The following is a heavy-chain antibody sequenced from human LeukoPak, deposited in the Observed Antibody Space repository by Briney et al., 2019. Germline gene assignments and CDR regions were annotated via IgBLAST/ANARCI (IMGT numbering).Heavy chain of an antibody. D-gene: IGHD3-16*02. CDR3: ARRMITFGGVIV. Sequence: SETLSLTCAVYGGPFSGYYWSWIRQPPGKGLEWIGEINHSGSTNYNPSLKSRVTISVDTSKNQFSLKLSSVTAADTAVYYCARRMITFGGVIVWGQGTLVTVSS. V-gene: IGHV4-34*01. CDR1: GGPFSGYY. CDR2: INHSGST. J-gene: IGHJ4*02.